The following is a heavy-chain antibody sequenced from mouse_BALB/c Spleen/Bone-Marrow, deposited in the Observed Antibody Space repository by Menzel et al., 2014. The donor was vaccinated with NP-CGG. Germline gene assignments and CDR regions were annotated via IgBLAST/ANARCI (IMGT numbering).Heavy chain of an antibody. V-gene: IGHV1-4*02. CDR1: GYTFTSYT. CDR2: INPSSGYT. J-gene: IGHJ3*01. CDR3: AREARTGAWFTY. Sequence: QVQLKESGAELARPGASVKMSCKASGYTFTSYTIQWVKQRTGQGLEWIGYINPSSGYTDYNQKFKDKTTLTADKSSNTAYMQLTSLTSEDSAVYSCAREARTGAWFTYWGQGTLVTVSA. D-gene: IGHD4-1*01.